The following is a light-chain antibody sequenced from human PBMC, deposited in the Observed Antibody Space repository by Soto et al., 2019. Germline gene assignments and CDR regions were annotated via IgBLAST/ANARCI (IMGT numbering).Light chain of an antibody. CDR3: MQGIRPMYT. J-gene: IGKJ2*01. CDR2: LGS. Sequence: EIAMTQSPLSLAVTPGEPASISCRSSQTLLHSNGYTYLDWYLQKPGQSPQLPIYLGSNRASGGPDRFSGSGTGKDFTLKISRVEAEDVGICYCMQGIRPMYTCGQGTKLEIK. V-gene: IGKV2-28*01. CDR1: QTLLHSNGYTY.